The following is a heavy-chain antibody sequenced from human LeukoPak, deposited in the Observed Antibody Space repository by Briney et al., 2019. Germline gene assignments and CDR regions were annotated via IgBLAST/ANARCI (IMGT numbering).Heavy chain of an antibody. J-gene: IGHJ4*02. CDR3: ARTYGDYYSDY. V-gene: IGHV3-21*01. CDR1: GFTFSSYN. CDR2: ISSSSVYI. D-gene: IGHD4-17*01. Sequence: GGSLRLSCAGSGFTFSSYNMNWVRQAPGKGLEWVSSISSSSVYIYYADSVKGRFTISRDNAKNSVFLQVNSLRAEDTAVYYCARTYGDYYSDYWGQGTLVTVSS.